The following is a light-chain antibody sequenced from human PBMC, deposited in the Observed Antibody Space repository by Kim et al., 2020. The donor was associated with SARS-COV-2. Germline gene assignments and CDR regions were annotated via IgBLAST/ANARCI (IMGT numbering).Light chain of an antibody. CDR1: SRDVGNSKY. J-gene: IGLJ1*01. CDR2: RVS. CDR3: CSTAGVHTYV. Sequence: QYALAQPRSVSGSPGQSVTISCTGTSRDVGNSKYVSWYQQHPGKAPKLLIFRVSERPSGVPDRFSGSKSGNTASLTISGLQAEDGADYFCCSTAGVHTYVFGTGTKVTVL. V-gene: IGLV2-11*01.